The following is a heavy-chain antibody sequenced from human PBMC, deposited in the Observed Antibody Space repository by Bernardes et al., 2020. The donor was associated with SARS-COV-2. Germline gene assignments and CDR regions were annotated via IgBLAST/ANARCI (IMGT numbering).Heavy chain of an antibody. Sequence: ASVKVSCKASGYTLSDYYMHWVRQAPGQGLEWMGWINPHSGGTNYAQKFQGRVTVTRDTSISTAYMELSRLTSDDTAVYYCARDNLRYGDLRVGFDYWGQGTLVTVPS. D-gene: IGHD4-17*01. CDR1: GYTLSDYY. CDR3: ARDNLRYGDLRVGFDY. J-gene: IGHJ4*02. V-gene: IGHV1-2*02. CDR2: INPHSGGT.